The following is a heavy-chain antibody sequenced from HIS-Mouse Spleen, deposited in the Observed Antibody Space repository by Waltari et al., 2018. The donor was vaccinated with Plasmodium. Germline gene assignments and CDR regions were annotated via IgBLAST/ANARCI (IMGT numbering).Heavy chain of an antibody. D-gene: IGHD6-13*01. CDR1: GCTFSSYG. V-gene: IGHV3-7*01. CDR3: ASSWYWYFDL. J-gene: IGHJ2*01. Sequence: EVQLVESGVGSVQPGGSLRLSCSASGCTFSSYGMSWVRQAPGKGLEWVANIKQDGSEKYYVDSVKGRFTISRDNAKNSLYLKRNSLRAEDTAVYYCASSWYWYFDLWGRGTLVTVSS. CDR2: IKQDGSEK.